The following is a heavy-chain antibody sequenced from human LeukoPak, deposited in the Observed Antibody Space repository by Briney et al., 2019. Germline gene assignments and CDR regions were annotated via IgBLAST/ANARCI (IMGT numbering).Heavy chain of an antibody. CDR1: GGSISSGGYY. V-gene: IGHV4-31*03. Sequence: SETLSLTCTVSGGSISSGGYYWSRIHQHPGKGLEWIGYIYYSGSTYYNPSLKSRVTISVDTSKNQFSLKLSSVTAADTAVYYCASQGANQYYYYGMDVWAKGPQSPSP. CDR2: IYYSGST. CDR3: ASQGANQYYYYGMDV. J-gene: IGHJ6*02.